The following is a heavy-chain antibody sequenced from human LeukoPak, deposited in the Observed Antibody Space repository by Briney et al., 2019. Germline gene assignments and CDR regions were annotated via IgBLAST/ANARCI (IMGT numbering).Heavy chain of an antibody. CDR2: INPSGGST. D-gene: IGHD5-18*01. V-gene: IGHV1-46*01. CDR1: GYTFTGHY. Sequence: ASVKVSCKASGYTFTGHYMHWVRQAPGQGLEWMGIINPSGGSTSYAQKFQGRVTMTRDTSTSTVYMELSSLRSEDTAVYYCARDLSPDTAMVYFDYWGQGTLVTVSS. J-gene: IGHJ4*02. CDR3: ARDLSPDTAMVYFDY.